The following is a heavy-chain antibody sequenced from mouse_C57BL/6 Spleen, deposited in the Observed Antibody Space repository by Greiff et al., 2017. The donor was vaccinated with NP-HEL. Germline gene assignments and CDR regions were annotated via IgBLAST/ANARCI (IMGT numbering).Heavy chain of an antibody. D-gene: IGHD3-3*01. CDR2: LYPGSGNT. CDR3: GGPASWFAY. Sequence: VKLQESGPELVKPGASVKISCKASGYSFASYYIHWVKQRPGQGLEWIGWLYPGSGNTSYNEKFKGKATLTADTSSSTAYMQLSSLTSEDAAVYYCGGPASWFAYWGQGTLGTVSA. CDR1: GYSFASYY. J-gene: IGHJ3*01. V-gene: IGHV1-66*01.